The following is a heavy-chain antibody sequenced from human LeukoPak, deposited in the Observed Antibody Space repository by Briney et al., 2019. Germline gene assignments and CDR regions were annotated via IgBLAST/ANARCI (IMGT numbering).Heavy chain of an antibody. CDR2: VSSGGNR. V-gene: IGHV4-39*01. Sequence: SETLSLTCAVSGGSLSNSVYYWGWIRHPPGVGLKWIGNVSSGGNRYYNPSLSSRIIMSVTTSKTQVSLKLTYVTAADTAVYYCAKRYGDYGLDYWGQGTLVTVSS. CDR1: GGSLSNSVYY. D-gene: IGHD5-12*01. CDR3: AKRYGDYGLDY. J-gene: IGHJ4*02.